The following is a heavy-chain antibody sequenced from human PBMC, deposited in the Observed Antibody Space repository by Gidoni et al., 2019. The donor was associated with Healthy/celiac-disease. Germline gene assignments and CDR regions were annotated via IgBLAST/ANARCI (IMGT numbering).Heavy chain of an antibody. CDR1: GGSIRSSNW. Sequence: QVQLQESGPGLVKPSGTLSLTCAVSGGSIRSSNWWSCVRQPPGKGLEWIGEIHHSGSTNDNPSLKSRVTISVDKSKNQVSRKLSSVTAADTAVYYCARTSVDSSGYYRGGRTAGPIDYWGQGTLVTVSS. J-gene: IGHJ4*02. CDR3: ARTSVDSSGYYRGGRTAGPIDY. CDR2: IHHSGST. D-gene: IGHD3-22*01. V-gene: IGHV4-4*02.